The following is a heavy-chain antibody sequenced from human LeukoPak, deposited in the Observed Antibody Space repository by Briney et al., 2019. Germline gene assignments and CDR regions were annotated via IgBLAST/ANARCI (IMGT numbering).Heavy chain of an antibody. CDR2: ISSSSATI. D-gene: IGHD3-10*01. J-gene: IGHJ5*02. CDR3: ASLYGSGPNWFDP. Sequence: GGSLRLSCAASGFTFDDSVMSWVRQAPGKGLEWVSYISSSSATIYYADSVKGRFTISRDNAKNSLYLQMNSLRAEDTAVYYCASLYGSGPNWFDPWGQGTLVTVSS. V-gene: IGHV3-48*01. CDR1: GFTFDDSV.